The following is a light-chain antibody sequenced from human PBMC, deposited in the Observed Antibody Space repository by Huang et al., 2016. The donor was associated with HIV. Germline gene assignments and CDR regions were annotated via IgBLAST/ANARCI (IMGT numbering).Light chain of an antibody. CDR1: QTIGSN. J-gene: IGKJ1*01. CDR3: QQHNSRPPWT. V-gene: IGKV3-15*01. CDR2: GAS. Sequence: EIVMTQSPATLSVSPGERATLSCRASQTIGSNLAWYQQKPGQAPRLIIYGASARASEIPARFSGSGSGTDFTLTISSLQPEDFAVYYCQQHNSRPPWTFGPGTKVEI.